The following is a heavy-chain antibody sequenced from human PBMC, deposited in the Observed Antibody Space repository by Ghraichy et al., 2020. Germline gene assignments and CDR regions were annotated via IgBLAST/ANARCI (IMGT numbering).Heavy chain of an antibody. CDR3: ARGRGWLVRLDY. Sequence: ASVKVSCKASGYTFTSYDINWVRQATGQGLEWMGWMNPNSGNTGYAQKFQGRVTITRNTSISTAYMELSSLRSEDTAVYYCARGRGWLVRLDYWGQGTLVTVSS. D-gene: IGHD6-19*01. V-gene: IGHV1-8*03. CDR1: GYTFTSYD. CDR2: MNPNSGNT. J-gene: IGHJ4*02.